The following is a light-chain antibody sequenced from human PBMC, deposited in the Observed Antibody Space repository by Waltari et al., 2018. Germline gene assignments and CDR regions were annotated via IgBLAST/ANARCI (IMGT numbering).Light chain of an antibody. CDR2: DAS. J-gene: IGKJ5*01. V-gene: IGKV3-11*01. CDR1: QSVSSY. CDR3: QPRSNWPPIT. Sequence: EIVLTQSPATLSLSPGERATLSCRASQSVSSYLAWYQQKTGQAPRLLIYDASNRATGITARFSGIGSGTDFTLTISSLQPEDFAVYFCQPRSNWPPITFGLGTRLEIK.